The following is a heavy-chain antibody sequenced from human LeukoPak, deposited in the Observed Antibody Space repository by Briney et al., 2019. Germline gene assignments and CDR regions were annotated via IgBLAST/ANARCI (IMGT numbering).Heavy chain of an antibody. D-gene: IGHD4-11*01. J-gene: IGHJ6*03. Sequence: SETLSLTCTVSGGSISSYYWSWIRQPAGKGLEWIGRIYTSGSTNYNPSLKSRVTMSVDTSKNQFSLKLSSVTAADTAVYYCARGYSHYAYYYMDVWGKGTTVTVSS. CDR1: GGSISSYY. V-gene: IGHV4-4*07. CDR3: ARGYSHYAYYYMDV. CDR2: IYTSGST.